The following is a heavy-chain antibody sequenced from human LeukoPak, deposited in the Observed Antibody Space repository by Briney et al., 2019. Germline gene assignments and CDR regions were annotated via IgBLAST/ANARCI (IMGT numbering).Heavy chain of an antibody. CDR2: INPNSGGT. J-gene: IGHJ5*02. Sequence: GASVKVSCKASGYTFTGYYIHWVRQAPGQGLEWMGWINPNSGGTNYAQKFQGRVTMTRDTSISTAYMELSRLRSDDTAVYYCARDSGSYLIWDWFDPWGQGTLVTVSS. V-gene: IGHV1-2*02. CDR3: ARDSGSYLIWDWFDP. CDR1: GYTFTGYY. D-gene: IGHD1-26*01.